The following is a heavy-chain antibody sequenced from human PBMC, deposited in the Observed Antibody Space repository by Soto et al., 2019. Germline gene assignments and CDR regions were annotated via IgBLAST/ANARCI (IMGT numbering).Heavy chain of an antibody. Sequence: PVGSLRLSCAASGFTFSDYYMSWISQAPGKGLEWVSYISSSSGYTNYADSVKGRFTISRDNAKNSLYLQMNSLRAEDTAVYYCARVMITFGGVIAQSDYWGQGTLVTVSS. J-gene: IGHJ4*02. CDR3: ARVMITFGGVIAQSDY. CDR2: ISSSSGYT. CDR1: GFTFSDYY. V-gene: IGHV3-11*06. D-gene: IGHD3-16*02.